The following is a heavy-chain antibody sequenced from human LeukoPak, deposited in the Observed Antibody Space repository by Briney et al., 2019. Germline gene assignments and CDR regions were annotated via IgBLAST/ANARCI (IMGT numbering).Heavy chain of an antibody. CDR1: GFTVSSNY. Sequence: GGSLRLSCAASGFTVSSNYMSWVRQAPGRGLEWVSVIYSGGSTFYADSVKGRFTISRDNSKNTLYLQMNSLRAKDTAVYYCARDHEYSYGFSYYFDSWGQGTLVTVSS. D-gene: IGHD5-18*01. CDR3: ARDHEYSYGFSYYFDS. J-gene: IGHJ4*02. CDR2: IYSGGST. V-gene: IGHV3-66*01.